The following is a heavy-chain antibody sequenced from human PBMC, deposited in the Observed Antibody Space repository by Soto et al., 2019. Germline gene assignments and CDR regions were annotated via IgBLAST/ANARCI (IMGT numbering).Heavy chain of an antibody. CDR1: GFTFSSYW. D-gene: IGHD3-10*01. J-gene: IGHJ4*02. Sequence: HPGGSLRLSCAASGFTFSSYWMSWARQAPGKGLEWVANIKQGGSKKYYVDSVKGRFTISRDNAKNTLYLQMNSLRAEDTAVYYCAKELYGSGSPNWGQGTLVTVSS. CDR3: AKELYGSGSPN. CDR2: IKQGGSKK. V-gene: IGHV3-7*03.